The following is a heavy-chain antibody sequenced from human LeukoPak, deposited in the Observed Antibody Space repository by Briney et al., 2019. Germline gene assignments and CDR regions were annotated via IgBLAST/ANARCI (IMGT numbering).Heavy chain of an antibody. V-gene: IGHV4-34*01. CDR2: INHSGST. CDR1: GGSFSGYY. Sequence: PSETLSLTCAVYGGSFSGYYWSWIRQPPGKGLERIGEINHSGSTNYNPSLKSRVTISVDTSKNQFSLKLSSVTAADTAVYYCARVWTTYDFWSGYYSGNFDYWGQGTLVTVSS. D-gene: IGHD3-3*01. J-gene: IGHJ4*02. CDR3: ARVWTTYDFWSGYYSGNFDY.